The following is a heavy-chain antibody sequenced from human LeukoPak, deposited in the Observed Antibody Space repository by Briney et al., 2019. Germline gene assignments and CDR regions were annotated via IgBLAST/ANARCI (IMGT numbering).Heavy chain of an antibody. D-gene: IGHD4-23*01. CDR1: GGTFTNYA. Sequence: ASVKVSCKTSGGTFTNYALSWVRQAPGQGLEWMGRIFPMLDVTNSAQKFQGRVTITADKSTSTAYMVLSSLKSEDTAVYYCATSSSSGNSPYHFDSWGQGTLVTVSS. CDR3: ATSSSSGNSPYHFDS. CDR2: IFPMLDVT. V-gene: IGHV1-69*04. J-gene: IGHJ4*02.